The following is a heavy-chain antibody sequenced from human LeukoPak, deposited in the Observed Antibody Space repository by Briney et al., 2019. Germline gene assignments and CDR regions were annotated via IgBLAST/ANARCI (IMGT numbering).Heavy chain of an antibody. Sequence: ASVKVSCKASGYTFTNYFMHWVRQAPGQGLEWMGVINPSGGGTTYAQRFQGRVTMTRDTSTSTVHMELSSLRSEDTAVYCARGQNKCLGHWGQGTLVTVSS. CDR3: ARGQNKCLGH. CDR1: GYTFTNYF. D-gene: IGHD2/OR15-2a*01. V-gene: IGHV1-46*01. CDR2: INPSGGGT. J-gene: IGHJ4*02.